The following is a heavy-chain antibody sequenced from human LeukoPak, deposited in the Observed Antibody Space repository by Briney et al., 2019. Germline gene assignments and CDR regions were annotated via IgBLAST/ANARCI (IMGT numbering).Heavy chain of an antibody. D-gene: IGHD1-1*01. CDR2: ISPNGDNT. V-gene: IGHV3-64D*06. CDR3: VPKGNEGY. Sequence: PGGSLRLSCSASGFRFSAYAMHWVRQAPGKGLEYVSAISPNGDNTYYADPVRGRFSISRDNTKNTLYLQMNSLRPEDTAVYYCVPKGNEGYWGQGTLVTVSS. J-gene: IGHJ4*02. CDR1: GFRFSAYA.